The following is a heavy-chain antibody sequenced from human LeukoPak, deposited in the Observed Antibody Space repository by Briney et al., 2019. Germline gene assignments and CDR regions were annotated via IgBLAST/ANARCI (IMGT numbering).Heavy chain of an antibody. V-gene: IGHV1-46*01. D-gene: IGHD3-9*01. Sequence: GASVKVSCKASGYTFTSYYMHWVRQAPGQGLEWMGIINPSGGSTSYAQKFQGRVTMTRDMSTSTVYMELSSLRSEDTAVYYCAILRYFEPYYYYYYMDVWGKGTTVTISS. CDR2: INPSGGST. CDR3: AILRYFEPYYYYYYMDV. J-gene: IGHJ6*03. CDR1: GYTFTSYY.